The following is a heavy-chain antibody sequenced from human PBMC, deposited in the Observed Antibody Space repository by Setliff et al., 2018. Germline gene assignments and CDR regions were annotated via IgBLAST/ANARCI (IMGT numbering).Heavy chain of an antibody. Sequence: PGESLKISCKGSGYSFTSYWIGWVRQMPGKGLEWMGIIYPGDSDTRYSPSFQGQVTISADKSISTAYLQWSSLKASDTAMYYCARVSSYGSGSYYYYYYGMDVWGQGTTVIVSS. V-gene: IGHV5-51*01. CDR2: IYPGDSDT. CDR3: ARVSSYGSGSYYYYYYGMDV. J-gene: IGHJ6*02. D-gene: IGHD3-10*01. CDR1: GYSFTSYW.